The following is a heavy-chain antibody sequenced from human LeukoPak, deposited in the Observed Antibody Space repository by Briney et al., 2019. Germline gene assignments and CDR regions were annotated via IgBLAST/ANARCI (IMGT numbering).Heavy chain of an antibody. V-gene: IGHV3-30-3*01. D-gene: IGHD6-13*01. J-gene: IGHJ4*02. CDR3: ARDIAAAGTLIDY. CDR1: GFTFSNYA. CDR2: VSYDGGNK. Sequence: PGGSLRLSCAASGFTFSNYAMHWVRQAPGKGLEWAAVVSYDGGNKYYADSVKGRFTISRDNSKNMLYLQMNSLRAEDTAAYCCARDIAAAGTLIDYWGQGTLVTVSS.